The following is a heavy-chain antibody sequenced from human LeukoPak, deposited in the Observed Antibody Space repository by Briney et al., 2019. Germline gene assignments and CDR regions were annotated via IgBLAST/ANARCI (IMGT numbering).Heavy chain of an antibody. V-gene: IGHV4-4*07. CDR3: ARGDEWYFDY. J-gene: IGHJ4*02. CDR1: GGSISSYY. CDR2: IYTSGST. D-gene: IGHD3-3*01. Sequence: SETLSLTCTVSGGSISSYYWSWIRQPAGKGLEWIGRIYTSGSTNYNPSLKSRVTISVDKSKNQFSPKLSSVTAADTAVYYCARGDEWYFDYWGQGTLVTVSS.